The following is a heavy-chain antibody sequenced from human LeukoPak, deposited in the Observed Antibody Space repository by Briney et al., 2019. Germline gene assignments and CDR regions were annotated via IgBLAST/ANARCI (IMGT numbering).Heavy chain of an antibody. D-gene: IGHD5-24*01. Sequence: SETLSLTCAVYGGFFSGYYWTWIRQTPGKGLEWSGEINHSGNTNYNPSLKSRVTISVDTSKNQFSLRLSSVTAADTAVYYCARARPPRIEMATIPYYFDYWGQGTLVTVSS. CDR2: INHSGNT. V-gene: IGHV4-34*01. CDR3: ARARPPRIEMATIPYYFDY. J-gene: IGHJ4*02. CDR1: GGFFSGYY.